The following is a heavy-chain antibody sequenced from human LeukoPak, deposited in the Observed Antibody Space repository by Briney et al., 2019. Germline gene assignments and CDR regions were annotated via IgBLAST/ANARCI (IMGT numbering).Heavy chain of an antibody. CDR3: ARDYFTSYYYYGMDV. D-gene: IGHD2/OR15-2a*01. V-gene: IGHV4-59*01. J-gene: IGHJ6*02. CDR1: GGSISSYY. CDR2: INYSGST. Sequence: SETLSLTCTVSGGSISSYYLNWIRQPPGKGLEWIGSINYSGSTNYNPSLKSRVNISIDTSKNQFSLKLSSVTAADTAVYYCARDYFTSYYYYGMDVWGQGTTVTVSS.